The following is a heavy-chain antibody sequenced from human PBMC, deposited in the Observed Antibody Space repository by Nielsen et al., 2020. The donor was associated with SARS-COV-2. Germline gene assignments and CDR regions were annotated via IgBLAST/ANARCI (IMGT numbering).Heavy chain of an antibody. V-gene: IGHV1-2*06. J-gene: IGHJ4*02. CDR1: GYTFTGYY. CDR3: ARDHDNWNYFDY. CDR2: INPNSGGT. Sequence: ASVKVSCKASGYTFTGYYMHWVRQAPGQGLEWMGRINPNSGGTNYAQKFQGRVTMTRDTSISTAYMELSRLRSDDTAVYYCARDHDNWNYFDYWGQGTLVTVSS. D-gene: IGHD1-20*01.